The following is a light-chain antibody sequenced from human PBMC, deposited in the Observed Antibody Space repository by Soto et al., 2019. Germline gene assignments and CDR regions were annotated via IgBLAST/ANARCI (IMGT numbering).Light chain of an antibody. CDR3: SSYTSSSTYV. CDR1: SSDVGGYNY. CDR2: DVS. Sequence: QSVLTQPASVSGSPGQSITISCTGTSSDVGGYNYVSWYQQHPGKVPKLLIYDVSDRPSGVSYRFSGSKSGNTASLTISGLQAEDEADYYCSSYTSSSTYVFGTGTKLTVL. V-gene: IGLV2-14*03. J-gene: IGLJ1*01.